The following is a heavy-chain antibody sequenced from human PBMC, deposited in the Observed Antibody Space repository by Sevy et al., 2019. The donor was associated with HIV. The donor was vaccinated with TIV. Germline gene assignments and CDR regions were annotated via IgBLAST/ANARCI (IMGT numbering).Heavy chain of an antibody. V-gene: IGHV4-59*01. J-gene: IGHJ5*02. CDR2: IHYSGST. D-gene: IGHD6-19*01. CDR1: GGSISDYY. Sequence: SETLSLTCTVSGGSISDYYWHWIRQPPGMGLEWIGYIHYSGSTNYNPSLKSRVTISVDTSKDQFSLKLTSVTAADTAVYYCARATRPVANWFDPWGQGTLVTVSS. CDR3: ARATRPVANWFDP.